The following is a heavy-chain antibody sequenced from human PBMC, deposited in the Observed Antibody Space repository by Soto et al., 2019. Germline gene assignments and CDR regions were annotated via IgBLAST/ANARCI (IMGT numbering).Heavy chain of an antibody. CDR3: ARAADYYFDY. CDR1: GGSISSGGYS. Sequence: SETLSLTCAVSGGSISSGGYSWSWIRQPPGKGLEWIGYIYHSGSTYYNPSLKSRVTISVDRSKNQFSLKLSSVTAADTAVYYCARAADYYFDYWGQGTLVTVSS. CDR2: IYHSGST. V-gene: IGHV4-30-2*01. J-gene: IGHJ4*02.